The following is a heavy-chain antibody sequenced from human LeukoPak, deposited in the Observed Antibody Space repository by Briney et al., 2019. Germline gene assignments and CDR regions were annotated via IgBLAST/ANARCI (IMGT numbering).Heavy chain of an antibody. D-gene: IGHD5-18*01. CDR1: GYTFTSYD. Sequence: ASVKVSYKASGYTFTSYDINWVRQATGQGLEWMGWINPNSGNTGYAQKFQGRVTMTRNTSISTAYMELSSLRSEDTAVYYCARVYSYGSLDAFDIWGQGTMVTVSS. V-gene: IGHV1-8*01. J-gene: IGHJ3*02. CDR2: INPNSGNT. CDR3: ARVYSYGSLDAFDI.